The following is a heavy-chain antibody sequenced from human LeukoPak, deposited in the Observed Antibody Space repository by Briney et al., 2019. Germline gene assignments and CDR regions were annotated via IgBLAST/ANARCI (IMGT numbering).Heavy chain of an antibody. CDR1: GFTFSSYA. J-gene: IGHJ4*02. CDR2: ISGGGSNT. CDR3: ANRPSTAVAATRFDH. Sequence: GSLRLSCAASGFTFSSYAMSWVRQAPGKGLEWVSTISGGGSNTYYAASVKGRFTISRDNSKNTLYLQMNSLRAEDTAVYFCANRPSTAVAATRFDHWGQGTLVTVSS. V-gene: IGHV3-23*01. D-gene: IGHD6-19*01.